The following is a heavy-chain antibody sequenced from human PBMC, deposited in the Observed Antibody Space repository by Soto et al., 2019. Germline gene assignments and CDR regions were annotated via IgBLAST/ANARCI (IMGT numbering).Heavy chain of an antibody. CDR3: ARDNYDFWSGYNSGYYYYGMDV. J-gene: IGHJ6*02. D-gene: IGHD3-3*01. Sequence: ASVKVSCKASGYTFTGYYMHWVRQAPGQGLEWTGWINPNSGGTNYAQKFQGWVTMTRDTSISTAYMELSRLRSDDTAVYYCARDNYDFWSGYNSGYYYYGMDVWG. CDR2: INPNSGGT. V-gene: IGHV1-2*04. CDR1: GYTFTGYY.